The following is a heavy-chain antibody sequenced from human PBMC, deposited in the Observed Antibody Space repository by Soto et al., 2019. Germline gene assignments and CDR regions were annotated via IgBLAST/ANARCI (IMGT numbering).Heavy chain of an antibody. J-gene: IGHJ6*02. CDR3: AKTEGYCSGGSCYTYYYNGMDV. CDR2: ISGNGGST. Sequence: EVQLVESGGGLVQPGGSLRLSCAASGFTFDTYAMSWVRQAPGKGLEWVSTISGNGGSTYYADSVKGRFTISRDNSKNTLYVQMSSLRAEDTAVYYCAKTEGYCSGGSCYTYYYNGMDVWGQGTTVTVSS. V-gene: IGHV3-23*04. D-gene: IGHD2-15*01. CDR1: GFTFDTYA.